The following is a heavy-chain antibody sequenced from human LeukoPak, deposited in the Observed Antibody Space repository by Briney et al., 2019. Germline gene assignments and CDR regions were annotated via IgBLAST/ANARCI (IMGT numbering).Heavy chain of an antibody. J-gene: IGHJ6*02. Sequence: PGGSLRLFCAAAGFTCSAYSMIWGRQELGKELVGVAVISYDGSNKYYAGSVMGRFIIFGDNYKNTLYLQMNSLRAEDTAVYYCARGYCSGGSCYAEFPYYYGMDVWGQGTTVTVSS. CDR1: GFTCSAYS. CDR2: ISYDGSNK. D-gene: IGHD2-15*01. CDR3: ARGYCSGGSCYAEFPYYYGMDV. V-gene: IGHV3-30*03.